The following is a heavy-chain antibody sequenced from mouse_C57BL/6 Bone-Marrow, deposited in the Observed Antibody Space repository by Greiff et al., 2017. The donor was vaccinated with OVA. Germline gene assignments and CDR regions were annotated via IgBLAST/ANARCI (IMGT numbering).Heavy chain of an antibody. Sequence: VQLQQSGPGLVQPSQSLSITCTVSGFSLTSYGVHWVRQSPGKGLEWLGVIWSGGSTAYNAAFISRLSISKDNSKSQVFFKMNSLQADDTAIYYCARRGNYGMYYYAMDYWGQGTSVTVSS. V-gene: IGHV2-2*01. J-gene: IGHJ4*01. D-gene: IGHD2-1*01. CDR2: IWSGGST. CDR3: ARRGNYGMYYYAMDY. CDR1: GFSLTSYG.